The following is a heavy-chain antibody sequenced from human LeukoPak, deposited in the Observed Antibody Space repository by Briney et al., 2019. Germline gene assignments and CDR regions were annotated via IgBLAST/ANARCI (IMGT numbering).Heavy chain of an antibody. CDR2: IYSGGAT. J-gene: IGHJ6*02. CDR1: GFNVSGNY. CDR3: ARGREVSSGYYYYYGMDV. D-gene: IGHD6-6*01. V-gene: IGHV3-53*01. Sequence: GGSLRLSCAASGFNVSGNYMNWVRQAPGKGLERVSVIYSGGATYNSDSVKGRFTISRDKSKNTLYLQMNSLRAEDTAVYYCARGREVSSGYYYYYGMDVWGRGTTVTVSS.